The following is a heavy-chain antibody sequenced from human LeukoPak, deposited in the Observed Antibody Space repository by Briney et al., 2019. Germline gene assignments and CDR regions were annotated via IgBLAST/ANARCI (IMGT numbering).Heavy chain of an antibody. D-gene: IGHD2-21*02. J-gene: IGHJ3*02. CDR1: GFTFSSYS. V-gene: IGHV3-21*01. CDR2: ISSSSSYI. Sequence: GGSLRLSCAASGFTFSSYSMKWVRQAPGKGLEWVSSISSSSSYIYYADSVKGRFTLSRDDAKNSLYLQMNSLRAEDTAVYYCARGGDSAFDIWGQGTMVTVSS. CDR3: ARGGDSAFDI.